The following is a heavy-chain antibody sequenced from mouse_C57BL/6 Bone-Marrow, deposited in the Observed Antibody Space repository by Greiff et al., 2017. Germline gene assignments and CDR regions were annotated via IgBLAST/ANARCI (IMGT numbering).Heavy chain of an antibody. CDR3: AKDGHEAWFAY. Sequence: VQLQQPGAELVRPGASVKLSCKASGYTFTSYWMHWVKQRPGQGLEWIGVINPSDSYTKYNQKFKGKATLTVDTTSSTAYMQLSSLTSEDSAVYYCAKDGHEAWFAYWGQGTLVTVSA. J-gene: IGHJ3*01. D-gene: IGHD2-3*01. V-gene: IGHV1-59*01. CDR1: GYTFTSYW. CDR2: INPSDSYT.